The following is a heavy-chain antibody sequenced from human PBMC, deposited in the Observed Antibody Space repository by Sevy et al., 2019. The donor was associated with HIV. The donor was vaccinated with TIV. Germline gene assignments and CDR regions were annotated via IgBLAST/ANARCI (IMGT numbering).Heavy chain of an antibody. CDR3: ARHVLGVTTAFDY. V-gene: IGHV4-39*01. D-gene: IGHD4-17*01. CDR2: IYYSGST. J-gene: IGHJ4*02. Sequence: SETLSLTCTVSGGSISSSSYYWGWIRQPPGKGLEWIGSIYYSGSTYYNPSLKSRVTISVDTSKNQFSLKLSSVTAADTAVYYCARHVLGVTTAFDYWGQGTLVTVSS. CDR1: GGSISSSSYY.